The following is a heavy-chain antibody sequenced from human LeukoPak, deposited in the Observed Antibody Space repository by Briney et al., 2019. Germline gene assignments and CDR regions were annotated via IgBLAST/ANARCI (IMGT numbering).Heavy chain of an antibody. D-gene: IGHD3-22*01. J-gene: IGHJ5*02. Sequence: GESLKISCKGSGYSFTSYWIGWVRQMPGKGLEWMGIIYPGDSDTRYSPSFQGQVTISADKSIGTAYLQWSSLKASDTAMYYCAMFQGGYYYDSSGYYLDWFDPWGQGTLVTVSS. V-gene: IGHV5-51*01. CDR1: GYSFTSYW. CDR2: IYPGDSDT. CDR3: AMFQGGYYYDSSGYYLDWFDP.